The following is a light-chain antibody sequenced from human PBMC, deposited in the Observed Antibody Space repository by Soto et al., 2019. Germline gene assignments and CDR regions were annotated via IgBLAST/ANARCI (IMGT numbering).Light chain of an antibody. Sequence: EVVMTQSPATLSVSPGERATLSCRASQSVSNNLAWYQQKPGQAPRLLIYGASTRATGIPARFSGSGSGTEFTLTISSLQSEDFAVYYCQQYNNWWTFGQGTKVETK. V-gene: IGKV3-15*01. J-gene: IGKJ1*01. CDR3: QQYNNWWT. CDR2: GAS. CDR1: QSVSNN.